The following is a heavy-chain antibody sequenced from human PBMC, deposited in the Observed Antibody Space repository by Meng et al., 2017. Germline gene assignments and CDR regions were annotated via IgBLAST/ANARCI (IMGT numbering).Heavy chain of an antibody. V-gene: IGHV2-5*01. J-gene: IGHJ6*02. Sequence: SGPTLVKPTQTLTLTCTFSGFSLSTSGVGVGWIRQPPGKALEWLALIYWNDDKRYSPSLKSRLTITKDTSKNQVALTMTNMDPVDTATYYCAHSRWQRITMVRGVRDYYYYGMDVWGQGTTVTVSS. D-gene: IGHD3-10*01. CDR1: GFSLSTSGVG. CDR2: IYWNDDK. CDR3: AHSRWQRITMVRGVRDYYYYGMDV.